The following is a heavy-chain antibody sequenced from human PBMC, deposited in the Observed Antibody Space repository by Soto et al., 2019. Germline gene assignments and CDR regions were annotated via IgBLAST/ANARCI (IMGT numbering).Heavy chain of an antibody. CDR1: GGSISSSSYY. J-gene: IGHJ4*02. CDR3: ASRIMITFGGVIVTTDYFDY. Sequence: SETLSLTCTVSGGSISSSSYYWGWIRQPPGKGLEWIGSIYYSGSTYYNPSLKSRVTISVDTSKNQFSLKLSSVTAADTAVYYCASRIMITFGGVIVTTDYFDYWGQGTLVTVPQ. CDR2: IYYSGST. V-gene: IGHV4-39*01. D-gene: IGHD3-16*02.